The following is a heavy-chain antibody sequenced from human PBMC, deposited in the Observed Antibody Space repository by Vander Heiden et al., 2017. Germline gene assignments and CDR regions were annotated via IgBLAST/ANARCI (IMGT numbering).Heavy chain of an antibody. CDR2: ISWNSGSI. Sequence: EVQLVVSGGCLVQPGRSLRLSCAAPGFPLDHYARHWVRQAQGKGLEGVSGISWNSGSIRYAESVKGRFTISRDNAKNSLYLQMNGLRAEDTAFYYCAKDRGDCSSTSCSPHFWGQGTLVTVS. J-gene: IGHJ4*02. V-gene: IGHV3-9*01. CDR3: AKDRGDCSSTSCSPHF. D-gene: IGHD2-2*01. CDR1: GFPLDHYA.